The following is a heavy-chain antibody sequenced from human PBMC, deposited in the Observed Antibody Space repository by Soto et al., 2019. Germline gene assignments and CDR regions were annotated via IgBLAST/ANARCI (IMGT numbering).Heavy chain of an antibody. V-gene: IGHV4-39*01. D-gene: IGHD6-13*01. CDR3: ARHKDTSSRYPLPHL. CDR2: IYYSGNA. CDR1: GGSISSGSYY. Sequence: SETLSLTCTVSGGSISSGSYYWGWVRPPPGKWLEWLGSIYYSGNAYYNPSLKRRIAVSVDTSKNQFSLKVTSVTATDTAVYYCARHKDTSSRYPLPHLWGHGTLVTVSS. J-gene: IGHJ1*01.